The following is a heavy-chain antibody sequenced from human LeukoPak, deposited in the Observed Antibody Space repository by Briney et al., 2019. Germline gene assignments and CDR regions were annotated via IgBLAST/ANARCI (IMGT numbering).Heavy chain of an antibody. Sequence: GGSLRLSCATSGFTFSNSDMNWVRQAPGKGLEWVSSITTTSSYIYYADSVRGRFTISRDNAKNSLYLHMDSLRAEDTAVYYCARSGCPGGSCYLRYSWLDLWGRGALVTVSS. D-gene: IGHD2-15*01. CDR2: ITTTSSYI. CDR1: GFTFSNSD. J-gene: IGHJ5*02. V-gene: IGHV3-21*01. CDR3: ARSGCPGGSCYLRYSWLDL.